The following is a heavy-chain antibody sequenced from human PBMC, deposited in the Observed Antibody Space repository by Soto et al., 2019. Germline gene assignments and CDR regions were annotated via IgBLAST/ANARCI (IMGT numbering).Heavy chain of an antibody. D-gene: IGHD3-10*01. J-gene: IGHJ5*02. CDR2: ISANNGNT. Sequence: QVQLVQPGAEVKKPGASVKVSCKASGYTFTSYGISWVRQAPGQGLEWMGWISANNGNTKYAQNFQGRVTMTTDTATSTAYTELRSLRSDDTAVYYCARASSPGLFAPWGEGTLVTVSS. V-gene: IGHV1-18*01. CDR1: GYTFTSYG. CDR3: ARASSPGLFAP.